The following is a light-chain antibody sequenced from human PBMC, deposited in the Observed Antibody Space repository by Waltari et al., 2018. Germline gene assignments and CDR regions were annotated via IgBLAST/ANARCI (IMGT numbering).Light chain of an antibody. CDR2: AAS. CDR3: QQYDRYSAWT. J-gene: IGKJ1*01. Sequence: DIQMTQSPSSLSASVGDRVTITCRASQSISSYLYWYQQKPEKAPQLLIYAASSLQSGVPSRFSGRGSGTDFTLTITSLQPEDFATYYCQQYDRYSAWTFGQGTKVEIK. CDR1: QSISSY. V-gene: IGKV1-39*01.